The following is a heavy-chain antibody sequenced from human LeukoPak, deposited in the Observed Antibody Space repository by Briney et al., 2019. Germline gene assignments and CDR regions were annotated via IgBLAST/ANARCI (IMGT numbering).Heavy chain of an antibody. Sequence: GGSLRLSCAASGFTFSTYVMHWVRQAPGKGLEWVAVISYDGVNKYYADSVKGRFTISRDDSKSTVYLQMNSLRVEDTAVYYCARVSSVGATREFDYWGQGTLVTVSS. J-gene: IGHJ4*02. CDR3: ARVSSVGATREFDY. CDR1: GFTFSTYV. V-gene: IGHV3-30-3*01. D-gene: IGHD1-26*01. CDR2: ISYDGVNK.